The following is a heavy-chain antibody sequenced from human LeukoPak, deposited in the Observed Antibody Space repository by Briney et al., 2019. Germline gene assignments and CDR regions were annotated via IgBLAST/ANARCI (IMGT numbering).Heavy chain of an antibody. J-gene: IGHJ5*02. Sequence: SETLSLTCTVSAASIRNYHWSWIRHPAGKGLEWIGRMSTSGSTNYNPSLKSRVTMSVDTSKNQFSLKLSSVTAADTAVYHCAREDKFSPGWFSPWGQGTLVTVSS. CDR2: MSTSGST. CDR1: AASIRNYH. V-gene: IGHV4-4*07. CDR3: AREDKFSPGWFSP.